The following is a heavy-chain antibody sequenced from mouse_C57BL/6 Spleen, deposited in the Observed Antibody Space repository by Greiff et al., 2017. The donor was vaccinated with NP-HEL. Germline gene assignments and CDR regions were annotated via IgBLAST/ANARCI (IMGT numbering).Heavy chain of an antibody. CDR3: ARNYGSSYEYFDV. D-gene: IGHD1-1*01. J-gene: IGHJ1*03. CDR1: GYAFTNYL. CDR2: INPGSGGT. V-gene: IGHV1-54*01. Sequence: VQLKESGAELVRPGTSVKVSCKASGYAFTNYLIEWVKQRPGQGLEWIGVINPGSGGTNYNEKFKGKATLTADKSSSTAYMQLSSLTSEDSAVYFCARNYGSSYEYFDVWGTGTTVTVSS.